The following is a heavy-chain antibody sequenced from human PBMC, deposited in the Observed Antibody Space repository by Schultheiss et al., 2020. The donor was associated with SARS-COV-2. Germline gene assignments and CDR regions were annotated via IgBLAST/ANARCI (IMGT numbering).Heavy chain of an antibody. J-gene: IGHJ6*03. Sequence: SETLSLTCAVSGGSISSSNWWSWVRQPPGKGLEWIGEIYHSGSTNYNPSLKSRVTISVDTSKNQFSLKLSSVTAADTAVYYCARSGFSPPYYYYYMDVWGKGTTVTVSS. CDR1: GGSISSSNW. CDR2: IYHSGST. D-gene: IGHD3-3*01. CDR3: ARSGFSPPYYYYYMDV. V-gene: IGHV4-4*02.